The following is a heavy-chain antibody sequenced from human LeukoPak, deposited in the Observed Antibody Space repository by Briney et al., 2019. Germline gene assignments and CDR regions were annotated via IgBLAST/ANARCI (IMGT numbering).Heavy chain of an antibody. CDR1: GGSFSGYY. J-gene: IGHJ5*02. V-gene: IGHV4-34*01. Sequence: PSETLSLTCAVYGGSFSGYYWSWIRQPPGKGLEWIGEINHSGSTNYNPSLKSRVTISVGTSKNQFSLKLSSVTAADTAVYYCARLRRGDNWFDPWGQGTLVTVSS. D-gene: IGHD1-26*01. CDR3: ARLRRGDNWFDP. CDR2: INHSGST.